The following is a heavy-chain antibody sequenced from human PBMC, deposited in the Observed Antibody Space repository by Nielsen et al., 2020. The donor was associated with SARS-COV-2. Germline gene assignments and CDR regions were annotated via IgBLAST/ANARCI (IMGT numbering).Heavy chain of an antibody. Sequence: WLRQPPGKGLEWVSAISGSGGSTYYADSVKGRFTISRDNSKNTLYLQMNSLRAEDTAVYYCARSLIYCGGDCYSFGFDYWGQGTLVTVSS. CDR3: ARSLIYCGGDCYSFGFDY. V-gene: IGHV3-23*01. D-gene: IGHD2-21*02. J-gene: IGHJ4*02. CDR2: ISGSGGST.